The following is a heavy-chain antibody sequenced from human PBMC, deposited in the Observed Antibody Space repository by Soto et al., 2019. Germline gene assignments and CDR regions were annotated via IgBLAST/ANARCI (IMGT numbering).Heavy chain of an antibody. CDR1: GYAFTTYG. J-gene: IGHJ4*02. D-gene: IGHD1-1*01. V-gene: IGHV1-18*01. Sequence: QVHLVQSGAEVKKPGASVKVACRGSGYAFTTYGITWVRQAPGQGLEWMGWISAHNGNTNYAQKLQGRVTVTRDTSTSTAYMELSSLRADDTAVYYFARGRYGDYGGQGALVTVCS. CDR3: ARGRYGDY. CDR2: ISAHNGNT.